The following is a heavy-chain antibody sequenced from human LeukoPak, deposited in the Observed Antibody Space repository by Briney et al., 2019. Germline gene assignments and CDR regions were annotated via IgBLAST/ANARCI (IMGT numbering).Heavy chain of an antibody. Sequence: GGSLRLSCATSGFTFSSSWMSWVRQAPGKGLECVANIKEDGREKYYVDSVKGRFTISRDNAKNSLYLQMSSLRAEDTAVYYCARGGRPDYWGQGTPVTVSS. D-gene: IGHD3-10*01. V-gene: IGHV3-7*01. CDR2: IKEDGREK. CDR3: ARGGRPDY. J-gene: IGHJ4*02. CDR1: GFTFSSSW.